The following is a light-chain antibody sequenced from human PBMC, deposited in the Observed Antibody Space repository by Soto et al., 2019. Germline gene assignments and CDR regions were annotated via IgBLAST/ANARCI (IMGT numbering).Light chain of an antibody. CDR1: QSIVTY. J-gene: IGKJ5*01. Sequence: DIQITHSPSSLSSSVVDRLSITCLASQSIVTYLNWYLQKPGKAPKLLIYAASNLQSGVPSRFSGSGSGTDFTLTISSLQPEDFATYYCQQSYSTPITFGQGTRLEIK. CDR3: QQSYSTPIT. V-gene: IGKV1-39*01. CDR2: AAS.